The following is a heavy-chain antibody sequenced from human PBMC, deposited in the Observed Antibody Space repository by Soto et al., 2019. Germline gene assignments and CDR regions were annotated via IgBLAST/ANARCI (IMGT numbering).Heavy chain of an antibody. Sequence: SETLSLTCSVSGSSINYNSYYWGWIRQPPGKGLEWVGGIFYTGTTYYSPSLKDRVTISVDTSKNSFSLNLTSVTAADTAVYFCARLVVVAPVANAWGQGAQVTVSS. D-gene: IGHD2-2*01. CDR2: IFYTGTT. CDR3: ARLVVVAPVANA. V-gene: IGHV4-39*02. CDR1: GSSINYNSYY. J-gene: IGHJ5*02.